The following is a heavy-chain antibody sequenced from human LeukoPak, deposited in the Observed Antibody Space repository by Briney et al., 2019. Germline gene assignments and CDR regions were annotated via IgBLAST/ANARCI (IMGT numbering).Heavy chain of an antibody. D-gene: IGHD5-12*01. V-gene: IGHV4-30-4*08. Sequence: SETLSLTCTVSGGSINRGYWSWVRQHPGKGLEWIGHIFYSGSTFYNPSLKSRVTIAVHTSRDQFSLQLTSVTAADTAVYYCASGCGSGWFDRWGQGTLVSVSS. CDR3: ASGCGSGWFDR. J-gene: IGHJ5*02. CDR1: GGSINRGY. CDR2: IFYSGST.